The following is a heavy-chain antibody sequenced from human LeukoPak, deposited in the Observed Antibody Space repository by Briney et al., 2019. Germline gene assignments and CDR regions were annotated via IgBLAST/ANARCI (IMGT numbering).Heavy chain of an antibody. Sequence: SETLSLTCAVYGESFSDYSWSWLRQPPGKGLGWIGEIDHTGSANYNPSLKSRVTISVETSKNQFSLKLTSVTAADTAVYYCARGLGPAAKFDYGGQGTLGTVSS. CDR2: IDHTGSA. CDR1: GESFSDYS. V-gene: IGHV4-34*01. CDR3: ARGLGPAAKFDY. J-gene: IGHJ4*02. D-gene: IGHD2-2*01.